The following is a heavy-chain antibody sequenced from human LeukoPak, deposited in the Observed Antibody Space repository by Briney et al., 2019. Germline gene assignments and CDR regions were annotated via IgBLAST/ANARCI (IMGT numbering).Heavy chain of an antibody. J-gene: IGHJ4*02. CDR1: GFTFSSYA. D-gene: IGHD2-15*01. CDR2: ISYDGSNK. V-gene: IGHV3-30*04. Sequence: GGSLRLSCAASGFTFSSYAMHWVRQAPGKGLEWVAVISYDGSNKYYADSVKGRFTISRDNSKNTLYLQMNSLRAGDTAVYYCARDPEYCSGGSCYYFDYWGQGTLVTVSS. CDR3: ARDPEYCSGGSCYYFDY.